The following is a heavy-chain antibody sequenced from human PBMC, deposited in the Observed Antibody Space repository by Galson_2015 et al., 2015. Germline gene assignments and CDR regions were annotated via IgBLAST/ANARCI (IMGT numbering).Heavy chain of an antibody. CDR3: ASQTWTGYFDY. CDR1: GFTFSNSW. D-gene: IGHD3-10*01. Sequence: SLRLCCAASGFTFSNSWMSWVRQAPGKGVEWVANIKQDGSEKYYVDSVKGRFTISRDNAKNSLYLQMNSLRAEDTAIYYCASQTWTGYFDYWGQGILVTVSS. CDR2: IKQDGSEK. J-gene: IGHJ4*02. V-gene: IGHV3-7*03.